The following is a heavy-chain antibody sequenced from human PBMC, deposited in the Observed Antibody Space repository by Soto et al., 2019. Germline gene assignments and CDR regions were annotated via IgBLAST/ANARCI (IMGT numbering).Heavy chain of an antibody. D-gene: IGHD3-22*01. Sequence: PGGSLRLSCAASGFTFSSYSMNWVRQAPGKGLEWVSYISSSSSTIYYADSVKGRFTISRDNAKNSLYLQMNSLRDEDTAVYYCARDSTPYYYDSAFDIWGQGTMVTVSS. CDR2: ISSSSSTI. J-gene: IGHJ3*02. V-gene: IGHV3-48*02. CDR1: GFTFSSYS. CDR3: ARDSTPYYYDSAFDI.